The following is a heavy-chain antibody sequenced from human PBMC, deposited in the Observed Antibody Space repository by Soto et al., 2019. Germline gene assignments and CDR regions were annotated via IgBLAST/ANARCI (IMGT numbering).Heavy chain of an antibody. Sequence: PSQTLSLTCAISGDSVSNNGAAWNWIRQSPSRGLEWLGRTYYRSKWYDAYADSLKDRITISPDTSKNQFSLHLTSVTPEDTAVYYCARLLAATGSVDSWGQGTLVTVSS. J-gene: IGHJ4*02. CDR1: GDSVSNNGAA. CDR2: TYYRSKWYD. V-gene: IGHV6-1*01. D-gene: IGHD2-8*02. CDR3: ARLLAATGSVDS.